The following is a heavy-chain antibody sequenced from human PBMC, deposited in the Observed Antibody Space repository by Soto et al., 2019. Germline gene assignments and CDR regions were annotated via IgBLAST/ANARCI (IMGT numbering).Heavy chain of an antibody. Sequence: ASVKVSFKASGYTFTSYAMHWVRQAPGQRLEWMGWINAGNGNTKYSQKFQGRVTITRDTSASTAYMELSSLRSEDTAVYYCARVWSGYYNNWFDPWGQGTLVTVSS. V-gene: IGHV1-3*01. CDR3: ARVWSGYYNNWFDP. J-gene: IGHJ5*02. D-gene: IGHD3-3*01. CDR2: INAGNGNT. CDR1: GYTFTSYA.